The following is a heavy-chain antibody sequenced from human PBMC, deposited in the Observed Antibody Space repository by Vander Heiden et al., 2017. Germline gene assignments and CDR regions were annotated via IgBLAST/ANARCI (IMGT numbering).Heavy chain of an antibody. Sequence: QVQLVQSGAEVTKPGASVKVSCKASGYTFTSYYMPWVRQAPGQGLEWMGIINPSGGSTSYAQKFQGRVTMTRDTSTSTVYMELSSLRSEDTAVYYCARARVGNYFDYWGQGTLVTVSS. CDR3: ARARVGNYFDY. V-gene: IGHV1-46*01. CDR2: INPSGGST. D-gene: IGHD2-15*01. CDR1: GYTFTSYY. J-gene: IGHJ4*02.